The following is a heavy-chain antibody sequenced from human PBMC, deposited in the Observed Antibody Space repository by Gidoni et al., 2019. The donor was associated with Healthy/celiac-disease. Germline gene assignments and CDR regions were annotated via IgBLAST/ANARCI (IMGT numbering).Heavy chain of an antibody. J-gene: IGHJ4*02. CDR2: INHSGST. Sequence: QVQLQQWGAGLLKPSETLSLTCAVYGGSFSGYYWSWIRQPPGKGLEWIGEINHSGSTNYNPSLKSRVTISVDTSKNQFSLKLSSVTAADTAVYYCARRETTVTDLDYWGQGTLVTVSS. CDR3: ARRETTVTDLDY. V-gene: IGHV4-34*01. CDR1: GGSFSGYY. D-gene: IGHD4-17*01.